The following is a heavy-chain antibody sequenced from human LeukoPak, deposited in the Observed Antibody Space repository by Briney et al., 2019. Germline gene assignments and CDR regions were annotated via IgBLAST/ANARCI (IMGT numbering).Heavy chain of an antibody. CDR3: ARRYCSGGSCYYMDV. CDR1: GFTFSRFT. J-gene: IGHJ6*03. Sequence: GSLRLSCAASGFTFSRFTMNWVRQAPGKGLEWVSYISSSSSYIYYADSVKGRFTISRDNAKNSLYLQMNSLRAEDTAVYYCARRYCSGGSCYYMDVWGKGTTVTISS. CDR2: ISSSSSYI. V-gene: IGHV3-21*05. D-gene: IGHD2-15*01.